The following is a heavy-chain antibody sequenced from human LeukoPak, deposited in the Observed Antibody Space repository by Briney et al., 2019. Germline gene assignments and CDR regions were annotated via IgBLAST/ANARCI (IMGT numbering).Heavy chain of an antibody. J-gene: IGHJ4*02. Sequence: SVKVSCKASGGTFSSYAISWVRQAPGQGLEWMGRIIPIFGTANYAQKFQGRVTITTDESTSTAHMELSSLRSEDTAVYYCARETYSGSGSYYGVVDYWGQGTLVTVSS. V-gene: IGHV1-69*05. CDR2: IIPIFGTA. D-gene: IGHD1-26*01. CDR1: GGTFSSYA. CDR3: ARETYSGSGSYYGVVDY.